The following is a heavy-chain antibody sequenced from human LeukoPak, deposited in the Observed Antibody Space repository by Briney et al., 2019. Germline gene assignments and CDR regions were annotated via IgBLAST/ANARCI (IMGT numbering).Heavy chain of an antibody. V-gene: IGHV3-9*03. CDR1: GFTFDDYA. D-gene: IGHD3-10*01. J-gene: IGHJ4*02. CDR2: ISWNSGSI. CDR3: AKADYYGSGSYLGSVDY. Sequence: GGSLRLSCAASGFTFDDYAMHWVRQAPGKGLEWVSGISWNSGSIGYADSVKGRFTISRDNAKNSLYLQMNSLRAEDMALYYCAKADYYGSGSYLGSVDYWGQGTLVTVSS.